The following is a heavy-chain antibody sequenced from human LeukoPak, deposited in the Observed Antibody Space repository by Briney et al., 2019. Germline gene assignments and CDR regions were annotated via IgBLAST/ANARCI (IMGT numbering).Heavy chain of an antibody. CDR1: GFTFSSYS. Sequence: PGGSLRLSCAASGFTFSSYSMNWVRQAPGKGLEWVSFISSSSSYKYYADSVKGRFTISRDNAKNSLYQQNNSLRAEDTAVYYCARATGGKMEDAFDIWGQGTMVTVSS. CDR3: ARATGGKMEDAFDI. CDR2: ISSSSSYK. J-gene: IGHJ3*02. D-gene: IGHD2-15*01. V-gene: IGHV3-21*01.